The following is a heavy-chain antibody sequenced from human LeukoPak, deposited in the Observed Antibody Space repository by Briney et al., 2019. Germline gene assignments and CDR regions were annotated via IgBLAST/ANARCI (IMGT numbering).Heavy chain of an antibody. CDR3: ARGDSSGSNWFDP. CDR2: IYTSGST. CDR1: GGSISSGSYY. Sequence: SQTLSLTCTVSGGSISSGSYYWSWIRQPAGKGLEWIGRIYTSGSTNYNPSLKSRVTISVDTSKNQFSLKLSSVTAEDTAVYYCARGDSSGSNWFDPWGQGTLVTVSS. D-gene: IGHD3-22*01. V-gene: IGHV4-61*02. J-gene: IGHJ5*02.